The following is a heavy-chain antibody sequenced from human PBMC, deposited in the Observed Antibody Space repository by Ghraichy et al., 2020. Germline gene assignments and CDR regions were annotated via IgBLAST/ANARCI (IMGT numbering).Heavy chain of an antibody. D-gene: IGHD3-10*01. CDR2: ISSSSATI. V-gene: IGHV3-48*01. J-gene: IGHJ6*02. Sequence: AGSLRLSCEGSELTFGHYSMNWVRQAPGKGLEWISYISSSSATIYYADSVKGRFTISRDNAKKSLYLQMNSLRVEDTAVYYCARRTYYQSRYYGLDVWGRGTTVTVSS. CDR1: ELTFGHYS. CDR3: ARRTYYQSRYYGLDV.